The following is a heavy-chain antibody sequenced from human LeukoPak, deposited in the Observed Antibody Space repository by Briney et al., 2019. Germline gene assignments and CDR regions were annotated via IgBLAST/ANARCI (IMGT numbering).Heavy chain of an antibody. Sequence: ASVHVSCKASGCTFTTHYMHWVRQAPGQGLVWMGLINPSRGGTRYAQKFQGRVTLTRDTSTTTVYMEMSSLRSEDTAVYYCVRDRETGGGSFDYWGQGALVTVSS. J-gene: IGHJ4*02. V-gene: IGHV1-46*01. CDR2: INPSRGGT. CDR3: VRDRETGGGSFDY. D-gene: IGHD3-16*01. CDR1: GCTFTTHY.